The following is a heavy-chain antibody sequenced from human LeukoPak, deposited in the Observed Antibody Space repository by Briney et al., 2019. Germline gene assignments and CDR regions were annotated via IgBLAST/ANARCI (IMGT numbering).Heavy chain of an antibody. D-gene: IGHD5-24*01. Sequence: SQTLSLTCTVSGDTISSGDYYWSWIPQPPGKGLDWIGCAYYSGSTYYTSSLKSRVTISADTSKNQFSLKLTSVTAADTAVYYCARGDGYNAWFFDLWGRGTLVTVSS. CDR1: GDTISSGDYY. J-gene: IGHJ2*01. V-gene: IGHV4-30-4*01. CDR3: ARGDGYNAWFFDL. CDR2: AYYSGST.